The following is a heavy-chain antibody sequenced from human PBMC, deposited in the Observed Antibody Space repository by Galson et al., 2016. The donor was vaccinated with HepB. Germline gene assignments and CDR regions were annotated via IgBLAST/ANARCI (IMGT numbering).Heavy chain of an antibody. CDR3: ARLNNQNWFDP. CDR1: GGSISSYY. J-gene: IGHJ5*02. D-gene: IGHD1/OR15-1a*01. V-gene: IGHV4-59*01. Sequence: ETLSLTCTVSGGSISSYYWTWIRQPPGKGLEWIGYIYYSGSTNYNPSLKSRVTISADTSKNQFSLRLSSVTAADTAVYFCARLNNQNWFDPWGQGTLVTVS. CDR2: IYYSGST.